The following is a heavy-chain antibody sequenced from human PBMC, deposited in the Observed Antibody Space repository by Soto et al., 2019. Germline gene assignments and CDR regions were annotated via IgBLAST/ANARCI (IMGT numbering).Heavy chain of an antibody. CDR2: IYSGGRT. CDR3: AKDLSAPVVAATGEGDY. J-gene: IGHJ4*02. D-gene: IGHD2-15*01. V-gene: IGHV3-53*05. CDR1: GFTVSSNY. Sequence: GGSLRLSCAASGFTVSSNYMSWVRQAPGKGLEWVSIIYSGGRTYYADSVKGRFTISRDNSKNTLYLQMNSLRAEDTAVYYCAKDLSAPVVAATGEGDYWGQGTLVTVSS.